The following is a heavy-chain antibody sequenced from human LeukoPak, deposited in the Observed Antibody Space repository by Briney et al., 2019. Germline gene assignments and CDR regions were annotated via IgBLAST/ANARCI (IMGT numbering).Heavy chain of an antibody. V-gene: IGHV1-69*05. J-gene: IGHJ6*03. CDR1: GGTFSSYA. Sequence: AVNVSCKASGGTFSSYAISWVRPAPGQGLEWMGGIIPIFGTANYAQKFQGRVTITTDESTSTAYMELSSLRSEDTAVYYCARHSLATAAIYYYYMDVWGKGTTVTVSS. CDR2: IIPIFGTA. D-gene: IGHD2-2*02. CDR3: ARHSLATAAIYYYYMDV.